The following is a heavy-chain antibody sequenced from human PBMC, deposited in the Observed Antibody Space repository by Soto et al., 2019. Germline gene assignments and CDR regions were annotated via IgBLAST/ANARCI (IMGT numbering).Heavy chain of an antibody. CDR1: GFTFSDYD. D-gene: IGHD6-19*01. CDR2: TSSSGTTI. J-gene: IGHJ6*02. V-gene: IGHV3-11*01. CDR3: ARDPQGIAVYHSYYYGMDV. Sequence: QVQLVESGGGLAKPGGSLRLSCAASGFTFSDYDMSWIRQAPGKGLEWVSYTSSSGTTIYYADSVKGRFTLSRDNAKNSLYLQMDSLRVEDTAVYYCARDPQGIAVYHSYYYGMDVWGQGTTVTVSS.